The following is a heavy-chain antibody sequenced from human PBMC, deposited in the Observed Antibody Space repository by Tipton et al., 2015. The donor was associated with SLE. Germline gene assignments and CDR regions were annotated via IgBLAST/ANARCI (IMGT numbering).Heavy chain of an antibody. D-gene: IGHD1-7*01. V-gene: IGHV4-34*01. CDR3: ARWNFVTMTGGFDI. CDR1: GGSFSGYY. Sequence: TLSLTCAVYGGSFSGYYWTWIRQPPGKGLEWIGEINHAGSTNYNPSLRSRVTMSVDTSQNQFSLTLSSVTAADTAIYYCARWNFVTMTGGFDIWGQGTMFTVSS. CDR2: INHAGST. J-gene: IGHJ3*02.